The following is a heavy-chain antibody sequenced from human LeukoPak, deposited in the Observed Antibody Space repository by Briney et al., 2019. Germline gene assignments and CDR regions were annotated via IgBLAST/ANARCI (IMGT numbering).Heavy chain of an antibody. CDR2: INHSGST. J-gene: IGHJ4*02. V-gene: IGHV4-34*01. Sequence: SETLSLTCAVYGGSFSGYYWSWIRQPPGKGLEWIGEINHSGSTNYNPSLKSRVTISVDTSKNQFSLKLSSVTAADTAVYYCGRGVEIFYYFDYWGQGTLVTVSS. CDR3: GRGVEIFYYFDY. D-gene: IGHD5-24*01. CDR1: GGSFSGYY.